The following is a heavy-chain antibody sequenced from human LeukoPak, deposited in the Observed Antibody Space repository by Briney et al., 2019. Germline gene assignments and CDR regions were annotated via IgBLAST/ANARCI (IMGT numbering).Heavy chain of an antibody. CDR1: GGTFSSYA. V-gene: IGHV1-69*04. D-gene: IGHD1-26*01. CDR3: ARDDGIVGATHDY. J-gene: IGHJ4*02. Sequence: ASVKVSCKASGGTFSSYAISWVRQAPGQGLEWMGRIIPILGIANYAQKFQGRVTITADKSTSTAYMELSSLRSEDTAVYYCARDDGIVGATHDYWGQGTLVTVSS. CDR2: IIPILGIA.